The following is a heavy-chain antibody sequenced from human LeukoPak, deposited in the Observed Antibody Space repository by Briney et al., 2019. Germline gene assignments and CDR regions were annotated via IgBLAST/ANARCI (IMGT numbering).Heavy chain of an antibody. CDR3: ARVRGDTAMVDDAFDI. D-gene: IGHD5-18*01. V-gene: IGHV1-46*01. CDR1: GYAFTIYY. Sequence: ASVKVSCKASGYAFTIYYMHWVRQAPGQGLEWMGIINTSGGSTSYAQKFQGRVTMTRDTSTTTVYMELSSLRSEDTAVYYCARVRGDTAMVDDAFDIWGQGTMVTVSS. J-gene: IGHJ3*02. CDR2: INTSGGST.